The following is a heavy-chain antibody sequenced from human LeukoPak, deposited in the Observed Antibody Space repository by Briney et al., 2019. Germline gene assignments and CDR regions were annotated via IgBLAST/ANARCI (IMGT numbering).Heavy chain of an antibody. Sequence: SETLSLTCTVSGGSVSSYYWTWIRQPPGKGLEWIGYIYYSGSTKYNPSLKSPVAISLDTSKNQFSLKLSSVTAADTAVYYCARGGDWFDHWGQGTLVTVSS. J-gene: IGHJ5*02. CDR2: IYYSGST. CDR3: ARGGDWFDH. V-gene: IGHV4-59*02. CDR1: GGSVSSYY. D-gene: IGHD2-21*01.